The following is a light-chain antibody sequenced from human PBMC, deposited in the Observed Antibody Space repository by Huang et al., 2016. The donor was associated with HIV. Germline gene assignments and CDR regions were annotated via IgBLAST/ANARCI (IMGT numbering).Light chain of an antibody. J-gene: IGKJ1*01. CDR3: QQYGTSPWT. V-gene: IGKV3-20*01. CDR2: AAS. CDR1: ESVSRNY. Sequence: EIVLRQSPDTLSLSPGERATLACWAGESVSRNYLAWYQQKPGHAPRLLIYAASTRATGIPDRFSGTVSGTDFTLTINRLEPEDFAVYYCQQYGTSPWTFGQGTKVEIK.